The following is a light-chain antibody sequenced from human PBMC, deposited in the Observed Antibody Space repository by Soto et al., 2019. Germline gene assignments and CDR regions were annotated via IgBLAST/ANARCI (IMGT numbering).Light chain of an antibody. CDR2: KAS. Sequence: DSQMTQSPSTLSASVGDRVTITCRASQSISSWLAWYQQKPGKAPKLLIYKASSLESGVPSRFSGSGSGTESTLTISSLQPDDFATYFCQQYNSYPGTFGQGTKVEIK. CDR1: QSISSW. CDR3: QQYNSYPGT. J-gene: IGKJ1*01. V-gene: IGKV1-5*03.